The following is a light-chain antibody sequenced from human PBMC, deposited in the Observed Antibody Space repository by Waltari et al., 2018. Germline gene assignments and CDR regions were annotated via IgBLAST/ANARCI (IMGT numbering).Light chain of an antibody. CDR2: GVS. V-gene: IGKV3-20*01. J-gene: IGKJ2*02. CDR1: ESVSGSD. CDR3: QQYGTTPCT. Sequence: EIVLTQSPGTLSLSPGERATLSCRASESVSGSDLAWYQQKPGQAPRLLMHGVSSRATGIPDRFSGSGSGTDFSLTISRLEPEDFAVYYCQQYGTTPCTFGQGTKLEI.